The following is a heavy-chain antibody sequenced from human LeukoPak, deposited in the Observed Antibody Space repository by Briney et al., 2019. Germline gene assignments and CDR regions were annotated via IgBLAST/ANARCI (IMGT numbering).Heavy chain of an antibody. CDR3: AKASWVSNADAVL. V-gene: IGHV3-23*01. J-gene: IGHJ4*02. CDR1: GFNYCSYA. CDR2: LRGNGDT. Sequence: GGPLRLSCAASGFNYCSYAESCVREAPARGLEWFSSLRGNGDTFYAVSVKGRFTLSRDDSRNTVYLPLINLSVEDTAVFFCAKASWVSNADAVLWGQGTVVTVSS. D-gene: IGHD1-1*01.